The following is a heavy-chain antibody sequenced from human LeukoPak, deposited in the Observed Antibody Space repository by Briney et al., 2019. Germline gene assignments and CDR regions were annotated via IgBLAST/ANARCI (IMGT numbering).Heavy chain of an antibody. V-gene: IGHV4-39*07. D-gene: IGHD3-22*01. CDR2: IYYSGST. CDR3: ASPAGDYYDSSGYSFDY. Sequence: SETLSLTCTVSGGSISSSSYYWGWIRQPPGKGLEWIGSIYYSGSTYYNPSLKSRVTISVDTSKNQFSLKLSSVTAADTAVYYCASPAGDYYDSSGYSFDYWGQGTLVTVSS. J-gene: IGHJ4*02. CDR1: GGSISSSSYY.